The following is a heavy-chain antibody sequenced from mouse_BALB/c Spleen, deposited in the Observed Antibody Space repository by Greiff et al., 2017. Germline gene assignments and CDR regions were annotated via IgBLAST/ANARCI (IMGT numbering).Heavy chain of an antibody. CDR2: IYPYNGGT. CDR1: GYTFTDYN. V-gene: IGHV1S29*02. Sequence: VQLQQSGPELVKPGASVKISCKASGYTFTDYNMHWVKQSHGKSLEWIGYIYPYNGGTGYNQKFKSKATLTVDNSSSTAYMELRSLTSEDSAVYYCASVGGNYVAWFAYWGQGTLVTVSA. J-gene: IGHJ3*01. CDR3: ASVGGNYVAWFAY. D-gene: IGHD2-1*01.